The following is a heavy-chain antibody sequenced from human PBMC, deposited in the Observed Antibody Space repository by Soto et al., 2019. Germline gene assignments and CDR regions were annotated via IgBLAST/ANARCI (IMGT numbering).Heavy chain of an antibody. D-gene: IGHD6-6*01. V-gene: IGHV4-4*02. CDR3: ARRYSSSAGGWFDP. CDR2: IYHSGST. J-gene: IGHJ5*02. Sequence: SETLSLTCAVSGGSISSSNWWSWVRQPPGKGLEWIGEIYHSGSTNYNPSLKSRVTISVDKSKNQFSLKLSSVTAADTAVYYCARRYSSSAGGWFDPGGQGTLVTVSS. CDR1: GGSISSSNW.